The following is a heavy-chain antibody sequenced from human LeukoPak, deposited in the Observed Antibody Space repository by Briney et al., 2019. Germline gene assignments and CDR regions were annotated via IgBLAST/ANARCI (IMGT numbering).Heavy chain of an antibody. CDR3: ARDNLAYCGGDCYSDY. CDR1: GFTFSSYG. D-gene: IGHD2-21*02. Sequence: PGGSLRLSCAASGFTFSSYGMHWVRQAPGKGLEWVAVTWYDGSNKYYADSVKGRFTISRDNSKNTLYLQMNSLRAEDTAVYYCARDNLAYCGGDCYSDYWGQGTLVTVSS. CDR2: TWYDGSNK. V-gene: IGHV3-33*01. J-gene: IGHJ4*02.